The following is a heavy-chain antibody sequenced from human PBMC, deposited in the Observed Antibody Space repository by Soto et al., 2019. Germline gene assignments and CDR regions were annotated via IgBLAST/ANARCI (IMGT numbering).Heavy chain of an antibody. Sequence: QVQLVESGGGLVQPERSLRLSCAASGFTFRNHGMHWVRQAPGKGLEWVADIWYDESHEFYADSVKGRFSISRDNAKNTLYLQMNSLRAEDTAMYYCARDRSEFARWFDRWGQGTLVTVSS. CDR2: IWYDESHE. D-gene: IGHD2-21*01. CDR1: GFTFRNHG. J-gene: IGHJ5*02. V-gene: IGHV3-33*01. CDR3: ARDRSEFARWFDR.